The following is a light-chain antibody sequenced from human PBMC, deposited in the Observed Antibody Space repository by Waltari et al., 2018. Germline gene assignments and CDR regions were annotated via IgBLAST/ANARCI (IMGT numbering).Light chain of an antibody. J-gene: IGKJ3*01. CDR3: QQRSHFYT. CDR2: NAS. Sequence: EIILTQSPVTLSSSPGERATLSCRASQSVGSSLVRYQHKPGQPPRLLIYNASKRATGISDRFSGTGSGTDFTLTISSLEPEDFAVYYCQQRSHFYTFGPGTRVDVK. V-gene: IGKV3-11*01. CDR1: QSVGSS.